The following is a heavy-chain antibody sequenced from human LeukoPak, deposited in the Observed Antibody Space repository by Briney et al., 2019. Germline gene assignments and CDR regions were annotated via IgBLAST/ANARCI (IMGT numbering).Heavy chain of an antibody. CDR2: INPNSGGT. CDR3: ARGYYDILTGYFYFDY. D-gene: IGHD3-9*01. J-gene: IGHJ4*03. CDR1: GYTFTGYY. Sequence: ASVKVSCKASGYTFTGYYMHWVRQAPGQGLEWMGWINPNSGGTNYAQKFQGGVTMTRDTSISTAYMELSRLRSDDTAVYYCARGYYDILTGYFYFDYWGRGTLVTVTS. V-gene: IGHV1-2*02.